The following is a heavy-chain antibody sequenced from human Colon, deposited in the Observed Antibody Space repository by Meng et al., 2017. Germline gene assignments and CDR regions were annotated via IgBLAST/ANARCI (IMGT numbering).Heavy chain of an antibody. J-gene: IGHJ4*02. CDR1: GGSISTSASY. D-gene: IGHD4-23*01. CDR3: ARLSDGNPGDY. Sequence: QVQLQESGPGLVKPSEALSLTGSVSGGSISTSASYWGCIRQPPGKGLEWIGSIGHSGITYYNPSLKSRLNISLDTSKKQFSLKLSSVTAADTAVYYCARLSDGNPGDYWGQGALVTVSS. CDR2: IGHSGIT. V-gene: IGHV4-39*01.